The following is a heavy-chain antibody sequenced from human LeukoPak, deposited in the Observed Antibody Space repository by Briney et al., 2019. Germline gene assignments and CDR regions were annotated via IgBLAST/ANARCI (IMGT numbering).Heavy chain of an antibody. CDR1: GFTFSSYT. CDR2: ISSSSSYI. Sequence: GGSLRLSCAASGFTFSSYTMNWVRQAPGKGLEWVSSISSSSSYIYYADSVKGRFTISRDNSKNTLYLQMNSLRAEDTAVYYCARNYYDSSGYYYELDYWGQGTLVTVSS. J-gene: IGHJ4*02. V-gene: IGHV3-21*04. D-gene: IGHD3-22*01. CDR3: ARNYYDSSGYYYELDY.